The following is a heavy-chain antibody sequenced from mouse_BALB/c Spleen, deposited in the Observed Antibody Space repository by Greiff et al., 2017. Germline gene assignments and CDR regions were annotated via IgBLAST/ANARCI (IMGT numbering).Heavy chain of an antibody. CDR2: IYPGSGST. CDR1: GYTFTSYW. J-gene: IGHJ2*01. Sequence: LQQPGSELVRPGASVKLSCKASGYTFTSYWMHWVKQRHGQGLEWIGNIYPGSGSTNYDEKFKSKGTLTVDTSSSTAYMHLSSLTSEDSAVYYCTRLGRYDVFDYWGQGTTLTVSS. D-gene: IGHD2-14*01. V-gene: IGHV1S22*01. CDR3: TRLGRYDVFDY.